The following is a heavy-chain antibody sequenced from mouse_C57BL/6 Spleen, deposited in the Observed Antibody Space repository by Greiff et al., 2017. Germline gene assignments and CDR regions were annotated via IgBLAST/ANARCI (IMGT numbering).Heavy chain of an antibody. D-gene: IGHD2-1*01. CDR2: IDPSDSET. CDR3: ARSDGNYSYWYVGV. CDR1: GYTFPSYW. V-gene: IGHV1-52*01. Sequence: VQLQQPGAELVRPGSSVKLSCKASGYTFPSYWMHWVKQRPIQGLEWIGNIDPSDSETHYNQKFKDKATLTVDKSSSTAYMQLSSLTSEDTAVYCCARSDGNYSYWYVGVWGTGTTVTVSS. J-gene: IGHJ1*03.